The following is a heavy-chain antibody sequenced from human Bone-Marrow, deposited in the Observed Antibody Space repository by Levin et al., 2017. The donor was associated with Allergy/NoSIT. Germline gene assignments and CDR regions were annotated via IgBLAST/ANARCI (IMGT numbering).Heavy chain of an antibody. V-gene: IGHV3-21*06. CDR2: ISGSGDSV. J-gene: IGHJ4*02. CDR1: GFIFNSYS. Sequence: GGSLRLSCAASGFIFNSYSMNWVRQAPGKGLEWVSSISGSGDSVFYTNSLKGRFTISRDNAMNSLYLEMNSLRAEDTAVYYCVRDLCSGGNCYSPFDFWGQGTLVTVSS. CDR3: VRDLCSGGNCYSPFDF. D-gene: IGHD2-15*01.